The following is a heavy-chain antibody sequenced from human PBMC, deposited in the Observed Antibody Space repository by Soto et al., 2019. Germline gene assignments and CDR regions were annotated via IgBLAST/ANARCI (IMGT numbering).Heavy chain of an antibody. Sequence: PSETLSLTCSVSGGSISSGYYYWSWIRQPAGKGLEWIGRLYSSGNTNYNPSFKSRLTMSADTSKNQFSLKLSSVTAADTAVYYCARGPYSSGWYVVDYWGQGTLVTVSS. CDR1: GGSISSGYYY. CDR3: ARGPYSSGWYVVDY. CDR2: LYSSGNT. D-gene: IGHD6-19*01. V-gene: IGHV4-61*02. J-gene: IGHJ4*02.